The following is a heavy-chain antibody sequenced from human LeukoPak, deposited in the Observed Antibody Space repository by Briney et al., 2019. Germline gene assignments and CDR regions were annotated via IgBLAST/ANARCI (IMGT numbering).Heavy chain of an antibody. J-gene: IGHJ6*03. V-gene: IGHV3-11*01. CDR3: ARDQPLTYRSSWYLVRIWYYYYYYMDV. Sequence: GGSLRLSCAASGFTFSDYYMSWIRQAPGKGLEWVSYISSSGSTIYYADSVKGRFIIARDNAKNSLYLQMNSLRAEDTAVHYCARDQPLTYRSSWYLVRIWYYYYYYMDVWGKGTTVTISS. CDR2: ISSSGSTI. D-gene: IGHD6-13*01. CDR1: GFTFSDYY.